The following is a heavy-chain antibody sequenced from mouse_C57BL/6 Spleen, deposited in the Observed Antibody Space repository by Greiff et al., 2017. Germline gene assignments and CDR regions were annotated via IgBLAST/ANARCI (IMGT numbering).Heavy chain of an antibody. V-gene: IGHV5-6*01. CDR1: GFTFTSYG. D-gene: IGHD1-1*01. CDR3: ARQLRDARDY. CDR2: ISSGGRYT. J-gene: IGHJ4*01. Sequence: EVHLVESGRVLVKPGGSLKLSCAASGFTFTSYGMSWVRQTPGKRLEWVVAISSGGRYTYYPESVGRRLSISRDNARKALYLLMSSLKSEDTALYYCARQLRDARDYWGQGTSVTVCS.